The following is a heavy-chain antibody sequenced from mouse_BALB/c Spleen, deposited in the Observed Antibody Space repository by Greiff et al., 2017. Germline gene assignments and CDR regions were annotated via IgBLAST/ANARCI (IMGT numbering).Heavy chain of an antibody. D-gene: IGHD2-10*02. CDR2: ISSGSSTI. CDR1: GFTFSSFG. V-gene: IGHV5-17*02. J-gene: IGHJ2*01. Sequence: EVMLVESGGGLVQPGGSRKLSCAASGFTFSSFGMHWVRQAPEKGLEWVAYISSGSSTIYYADTVKGRFTISRDNPKNTLFLQMTSLRSEDTAMYYCARSVYGNYYFDYWGQGTTLTVSS. CDR3: ARSVYGNYYFDY.